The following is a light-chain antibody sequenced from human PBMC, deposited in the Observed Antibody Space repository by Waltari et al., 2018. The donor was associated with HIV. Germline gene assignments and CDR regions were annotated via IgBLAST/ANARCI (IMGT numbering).Light chain of an antibody. Sequence: QSALTQPASVSGFPGQTINISCTGISTDSRFYPHVSSYQQHPGSVPRLIIYDIDSRPSGISDHFSGSRSGDSASLTIAGLQSGDEAHYFCASNRLDSTLVFGGGTKLTIL. CDR2: DID. CDR3: ASNRLDSTLV. CDR1: STDSRFYPH. J-gene: IGLJ2*01. V-gene: IGLV2-14*03.